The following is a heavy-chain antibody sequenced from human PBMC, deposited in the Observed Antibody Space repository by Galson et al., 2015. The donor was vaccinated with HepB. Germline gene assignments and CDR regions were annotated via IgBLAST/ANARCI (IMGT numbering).Heavy chain of an antibody. CDR2: IKQDGSEK. D-gene: IGHD6-19*01. Sequence: SLRLSCAASGFSFSSYAMNWVRQAPGKGLEWVANIKQDGSEKYYVDSVKGRFTISRDNAKNSLFLQVNSLRADDTAVYYCARGISVAEWGQGTLVTVSS. V-gene: IGHV3-7*03. J-gene: IGHJ4*02. CDR1: GFSFSSYA. CDR3: ARGISVAE.